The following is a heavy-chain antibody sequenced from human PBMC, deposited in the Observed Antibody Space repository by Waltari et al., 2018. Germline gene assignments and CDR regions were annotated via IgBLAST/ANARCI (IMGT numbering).Heavy chain of an antibody. CDR1: SVSITSGY. V-gene: IGHV4-39*01. CDR3: ARARCSTSSCLFVSGFDP. D-gene: IGHD6-13*01. CDR2: IYYSGST. J-gene: IGHJ5*02. Sequence: QLHLQESGPGLVEPSGTLYLTCSVSSVSITSGYRGWVRQPPGKGLEWLGNIYYSGSTYYSPSLDSRIAISVDTSRNQFFLSLTSVTAADTAVYYCARARCSTSSCLFVSGFDPWGQGILVTVSS.